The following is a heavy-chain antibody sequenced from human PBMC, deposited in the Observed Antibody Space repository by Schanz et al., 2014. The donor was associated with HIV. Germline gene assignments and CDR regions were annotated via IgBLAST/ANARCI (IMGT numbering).Heavy chain of an antibody. D-gene: IGHD3-10*01. CDR3: ARDSGQGIY. J-gene: IGHJ4*02. V-gene: IGHV3-7*01. CDR2: IKEDGAGE. CDR1: GSTFTTYY. Sequence: EVQLVESGGGLVQPGRSLRLSCVASGSTFTTYYMSWVRQAPGKGLEWVANIKEDGAGEYYVGSVKGRFTISRDNVKNSVHLQMTTLSADDTAVYYCARDSGQGIYWGQGTLVTVSS.